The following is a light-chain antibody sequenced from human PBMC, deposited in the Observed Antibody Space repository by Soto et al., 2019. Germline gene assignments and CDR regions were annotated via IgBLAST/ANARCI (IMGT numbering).Light chain of an antibody. CDR2: DVT. CDR1: SSDVGAYNF. Sequence: QSALTQPASVSGSPGQSITISCTGTSSDVGAYNFVSWYQQHSGKAPRLLIYDVTNRPSGVSNRFSGSKSGNTASLTIFGLQAEDEADYYCSSYAGSSALEVFGTGTKLTVL. V-gene: IGLV2-14*01. CDR3: SSYAGSSALEV. J-gene: IGLJ1*01.